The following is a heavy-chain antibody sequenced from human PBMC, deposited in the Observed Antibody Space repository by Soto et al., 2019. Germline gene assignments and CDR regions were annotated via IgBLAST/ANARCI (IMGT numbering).Heavy chain of an antibody. Sequence: QVQLVESGGGVVQPGRSLRLSCAASGFTFSIYGMHWVRHAPGKGLEWVAMISFDGSEKYYTDSVKGRFHISRDSSKNTMYXQMDSLRVEDTAVYYCARDRRLYYSDAFDIWGQGTTVTVSS. J-gene: IGHJ3*02. CDR2: ISFDGSEK. V-gene: IGHV3-30*03. D-gene: IGHD1-26*01. CDR3: ARDRRLYYSDAFDI. CDR1: GFTFSIYG.